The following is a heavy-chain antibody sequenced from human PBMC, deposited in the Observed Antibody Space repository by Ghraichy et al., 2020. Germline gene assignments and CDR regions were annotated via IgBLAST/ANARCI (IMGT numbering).Heavy chain of an antibody. CDR3: ATPTGNNLLDY. CDR1: GFTFSSYW. Sequence: GGSLRLSCAASGFTFSSYWMHWVRQAPGKGLVWVSRINGNGISTNYADSVKGRFTISRDNAKNTLYLQMNSLRAEDTAVYYCATPTGNNLLDYWGQGTLVTVSS. V-gene: IGHV3-74*01. CDR2: INGNGIST. J-gene: IGHJ4*02. D-gene: IGHD1-1*01.